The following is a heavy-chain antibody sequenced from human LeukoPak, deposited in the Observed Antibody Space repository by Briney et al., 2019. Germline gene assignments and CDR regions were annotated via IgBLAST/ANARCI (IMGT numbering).Heavy chain of an antibody. V-gene: IGHV3-30*04. J-gene: IGHJ4*02. CDR2: ISFDGSNK. CDR3: TRDHNRRLGELSLLDY. Sequence: PGGSLRLSCAAFGFTFRSYAMHWVRQAPGKGLEWVAVISFDGSNKYYADSVKGRFTISRDNSKNTLYLQMDRQRVEDTAVYYCTRDHNRRLGELSLLDYWGQGTLVTVSS. D-gene: IGHD3-16*02. CDR1: GFTFRSYA.